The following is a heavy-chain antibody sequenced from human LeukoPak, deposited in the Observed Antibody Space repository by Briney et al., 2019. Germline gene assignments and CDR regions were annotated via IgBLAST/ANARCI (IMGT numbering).Heavy chain of an antibody. CDR3: AKDQLFYGGNSNFDY. CDR2: ISSSSSTI. Sequence: GGSLRLSCAASGFTFSSYSMNWVRQAPWKGLEWVSYISSSSSTIYYADSVKGRFTISRDNAKNTLYLQMNSLRAEDTAVYYCAKDQLFYGGNSNFDYWGQGTLVTVSS. CDR1: GFTFSSYS. J-gene: IGHJ4*02. D-gene: IGHD4-23*01. V-gene: IGHV3-48*04.